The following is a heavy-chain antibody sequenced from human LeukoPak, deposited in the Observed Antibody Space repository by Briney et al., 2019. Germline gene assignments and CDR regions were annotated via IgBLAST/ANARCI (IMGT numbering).Heavy chain of an antibody. Sequence: RGSLRLSCAPSGFTFSRHWMHWVRQAPGKGVVWFTRISSDGSSTSYADSVKGRFTISRDNAKNTLYLQMSSLRAEDTAMYYCARISLSGWVNDHWGQGTLVTVSS. D-gene: IGHD6-19*01. CDR1: GFTFSRHW. CDR3: ARISLSGWVNDH. J-gene: IGHJ4*02. CDR2: ISSDGSST. V-gene: IGHV3-74*01.